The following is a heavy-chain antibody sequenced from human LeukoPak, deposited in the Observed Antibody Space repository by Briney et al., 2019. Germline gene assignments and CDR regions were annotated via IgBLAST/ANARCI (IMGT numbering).Heavy chain of an antibody. CDR3: ARGDYGRADP. CDR2: INPNTGGT. CDR1: GYTFTAYY. J-gene: IGHJ5*02. Sequence: SVTVSCKSSGYTFTAYYIHWVRQPPCQGLEWMGLINPNTGGTKFAQKFHGRVTMSRDTSMSTAYMELKRLTTDDTAMYYCARGDYGRADPWGQGSLVTVSS. V-gene: IGHV1-2*06. D-gene: IGHD4-17*01.